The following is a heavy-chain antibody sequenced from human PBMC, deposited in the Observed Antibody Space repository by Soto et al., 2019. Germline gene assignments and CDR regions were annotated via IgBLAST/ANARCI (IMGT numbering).Heavy chain of an antibody. J-gene: IGHJ6*03. Sequence: SVKVSCKASGYTFTSYDINWVRQATGQGLEWMGWMNPNSGNTGYAQKFQGRVTMTRNTSISTAYMELSSLRSEDTAVYYCARGVRGVIITSYYYYMDVWGKGTTVTVPS. CDR1: GYTFTSYD. CDR3: ARGVRGVIITSYYYYMDV. D-gene: IGHD3-10*01. V-gene: IGHV1-8*01. CDR2: MNPNSGNT.